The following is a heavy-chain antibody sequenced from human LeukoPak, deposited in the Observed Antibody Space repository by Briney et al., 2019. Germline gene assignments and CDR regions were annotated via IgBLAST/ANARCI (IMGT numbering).Heavy chain of an antibody. V-gene: IGHV3-11*04. CDR3: AREVVVPAAMSFYYYYYMDV. J-gene: IGHJ6*03. Sequence: TGGSLRLSCAASEFTFSDYYMSWIRQAPGKGLEWVSYISSSGSTIYYADSVKGRFTISRDNAKNSLYLQMNSLRAEDTAVYYCAREVVVPAAMSFYYYYYMDVWGKGTTVTISS. CDR1: EFTFSDYY. D-gene: IGHD2-2*01. CDR2: ISSSGSTI.